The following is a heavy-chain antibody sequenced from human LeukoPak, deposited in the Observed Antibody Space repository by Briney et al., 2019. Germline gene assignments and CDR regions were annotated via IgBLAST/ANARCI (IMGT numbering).Heavy chain of an antibody. V-gene: IGHV3-11*04. CDR1: GFTFSDYY. CDR3: ARSRKNSNYLDY. Sequence: KPGGSLRLSCGASGFTFSDYYMSWIRQAPGKGLEWVSYISSSGSTIYYADSVKGRFTISRDNAKNSLYLQMNSLRAEDTAVYYCARSRKNSNYLDYWGQGTLVTVSS. J-gene: IGHJ4*02. D-gene: IGHD4-11*01. CDR2: ISSSGSTI.